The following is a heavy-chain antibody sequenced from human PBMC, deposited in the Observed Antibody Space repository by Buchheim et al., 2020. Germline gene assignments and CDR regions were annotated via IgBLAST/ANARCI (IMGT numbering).Heavy chain of an antibody. D-gene: IGHD3-10*01. CDR2: IIPILGIA. V-gene: IGHV1-69*08. CDR1: GGTFSSYT. J-gene: IGHJ5*02. Sequence: QVQLVQSGAEVKKPGSSVKVSCKASGGTFSSYTISWVRQAPGQGLEWMGRIIPILGIANYAQKFQGRVTITADKSTSTAYVELSSLRCEDTAVYYCARDRRITMVLGVIGWFDPWGQGTL. CDR3: ARDRRITMVLGVIGWFDP.